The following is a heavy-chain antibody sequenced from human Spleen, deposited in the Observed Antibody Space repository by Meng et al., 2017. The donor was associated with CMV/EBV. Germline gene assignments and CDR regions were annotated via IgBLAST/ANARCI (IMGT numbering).Heavy chain of an antibody. J-gene: IGHJ4*02. V-gene: IGHV3-30-3*01. CDR2: ISYDGSNK. CDR1: GFTFSSYA. D-gene: IGHD3-10*01. Sequence: QVQLVESGGGGVQPGRLLRLSCAASGFTFSSYAMHWVRQAPGKGLEWVAVISYDGSNKYYADSVKGRFTISRDNSKNTLYLQMNSLRAEDTAVYYCARAPSGSYQRAYFDYWGQGTLVTVSP. CDR3: ARAPSGSYQRAYFDY.